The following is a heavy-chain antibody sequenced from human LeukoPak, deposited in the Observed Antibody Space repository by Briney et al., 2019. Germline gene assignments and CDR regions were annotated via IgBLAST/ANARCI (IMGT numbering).Heavy chain of an antibody. V-gene: IGHV1-8*01. D-gene: IGHD1-26*01. J-gene: IGHJ4*02. Sequence: ASVKVSCKASGYSFTDYDINWVRQATGQGLEWMGWMNPNSGNTGYAQKFQGRVTITRNTSISTAYMELSSLRSEDTAVYYCARGVSGSFTGDYWGQGTLVTVSS. CDR2: MNPNSGNT. CDR1: GYSFTDYD. CDR3: ARGVSGSFTGDY.